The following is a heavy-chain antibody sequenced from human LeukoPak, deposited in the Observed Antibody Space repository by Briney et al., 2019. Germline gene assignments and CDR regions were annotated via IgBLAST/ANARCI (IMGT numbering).Heavy chain of an antibody. CDR3: ARHFHYDFWSGYYGQNRQNRDHFYYMDV. J-gene: IGHJ6*03. V-gene: IGHV4-39*01. CDR1: GGSMRNENYD. D-gene: IGHD3-3*01. Sequence: PSETLSLTCTISGGSMRNENYDWGWIRQPPGKGLEWIGSIFYSGSADYNPSLQSRVTMSVETSNNQLSLKLSSVTAADTAVYYCARHFHYDFWSGYYGQNRQNRDHFYYMDVWGKGITVTVSS. CDR2: IFYSGSA.